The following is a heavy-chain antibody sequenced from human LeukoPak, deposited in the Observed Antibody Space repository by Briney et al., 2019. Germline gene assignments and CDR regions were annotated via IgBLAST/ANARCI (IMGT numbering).Heavy chain of an antibody. V-gene: IGHV1-69*06. J-gene: IGHJ3*02. D-gene: IGHD6-19*01. CDR1: GGTFSSYA. CDR2: IIPIFGTA. CDR3: ARAPPDSSGWPILGAFDI. Sequence: ASVKVSCKASGGTFSSYAISWVRQAPGQGLEWMGGIIPIFGTANYAQKFQGRVTITADKSTSTAYMELSSLRSEDTAVYYCARAPPDSSGWPILGAFDIWGQGTMVTVSS.